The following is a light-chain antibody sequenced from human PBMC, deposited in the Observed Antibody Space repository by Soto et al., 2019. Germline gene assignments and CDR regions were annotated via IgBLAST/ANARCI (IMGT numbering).Light chain of an antibody. CDR1: QNILYSANNKNY. J-gene: IGKJ1*01. V-gene: IGKV4-1*01. Sequence: DIVMTQSPDSLAVSLGERATINCKSSQNILYSANNKNYLAWYQQRPGQPPKLLIYWASTRESGVPDRFSGSGSGTDFTLTISSLQAEDVAVYHCQQYYSSPTWTFGQGIKVDIK. CDR2: WAS. CDR3: QQYYSSPTWT.